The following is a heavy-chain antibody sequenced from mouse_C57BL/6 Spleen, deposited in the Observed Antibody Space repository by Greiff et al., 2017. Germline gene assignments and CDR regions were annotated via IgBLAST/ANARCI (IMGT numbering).Heavy chain of an antibody. Sequence: EVKLVESGGGLVKPGGSLKLSCAASGFTFRDYGMHWVRQAPEKGLEWVAYISSGSSTIYYADTVKGRFTISRDNAKNTLFLQRTSLRAEDTAMYYCARDTTVEDYAMDYWGQGTSVTGSS. CDR2: ISSGSSTI. D-gene: IGHD1-1*01. J-gene: IGHJ4*01. CDR1: GFTFRDYG. CDR3: ARDTTVEDYAMDY. V-gene: IGHV5-17*01.